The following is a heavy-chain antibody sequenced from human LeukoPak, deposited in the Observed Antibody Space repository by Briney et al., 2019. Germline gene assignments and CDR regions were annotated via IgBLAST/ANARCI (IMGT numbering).Heavy chain of an antibody. CDR3: ARAPTGTGGWNWFDP. V-gene: IGHV4-4*07. D-gene: IGHD1-1*01. Sequence: PETLSLTCTVSGGSISSYYWSWIRQPAGKGLELIGRIYPSGSTNYNPSLKSRVTMSVDTSKNQFSLKLSSVTAADTAVYYCARAPTGTGGWNWFDPWGQGTLVTVSS. CDR1: GGSISSYY. CDR2: IYPSGST. J-gene: IGHJ5*02.